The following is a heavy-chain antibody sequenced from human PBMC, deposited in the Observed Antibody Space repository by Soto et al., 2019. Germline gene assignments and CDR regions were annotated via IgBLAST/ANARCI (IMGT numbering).Heavy chain of an antibody. V-gene: IGHV1-69*13. J-gene: IGHJ6*02. CDR3: ARSGSTVIVVVNGYYYYAMDV. CDR1: GGTFRRDA. D-gene: IGHD3-22*01. Sequence: ASVKVSCKASGGTFRRDAISWVRQAPGQGLEWMGGIIPISGTAHYAQKFQDRVTITADESTSTAYMEPSSLRSEDTAVYFCARSGSTVIVVVNGYYYYAMDVWGQGTTVTVSS. CDR2: IIPISGTA.